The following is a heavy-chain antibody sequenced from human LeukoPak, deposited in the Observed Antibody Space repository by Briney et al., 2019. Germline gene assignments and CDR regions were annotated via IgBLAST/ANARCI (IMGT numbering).Heavy chain of an antibody. CDR1: GFTFSSYC. Sequence: GGSLRLSCAASGFTFSSYCMNWVRRAPGKGLEWVSYISSNSRTIYYADSVKGRFTISRDKAKNSLYLQMNSLRAEDTAVYYCARAPDRTTAPSKRVFGVVRATYSDAFDIWGQGTMVTVSS. D-gene: IGHD3-3*01. V-gene: IGHV3-48*01. CDR3: ARAPDRTTAPSKRVFGVVRATYSDAFDI. J-gene: IGHJ3*02. CDR2: ISSNSRTI.